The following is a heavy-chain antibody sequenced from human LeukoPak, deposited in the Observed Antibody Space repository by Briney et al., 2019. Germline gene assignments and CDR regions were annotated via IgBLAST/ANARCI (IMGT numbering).Heavy chain of an antibody. J-gene: IGHJ6*04. CDR2: INTNTGNP. Sequence: ASVKVSCKASGYTFTSYAMNWVRQAPGQGLEWMGWINTNTGNPTYAQSFTGRFVFSLDTSVSTAYLQICSLKAEDTAVYYCATPGLYCSGGSCPPYYYYGMDVWGKGTTVTVSS. CDR1: GYTFTSYA. CDR3: ATPGLYCSGGSCPPYYYYGMDV. V-gene: IGHV7-4-1*01. D-gene: IGHD2-15*01.